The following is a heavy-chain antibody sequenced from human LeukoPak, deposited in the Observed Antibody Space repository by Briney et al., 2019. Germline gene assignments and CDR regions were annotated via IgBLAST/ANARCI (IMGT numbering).Heavy chain of an antibody. CDR1: GFTFSDYY. CDR2: ISSSSSYT. D-gene: IGHD6-13*01. CDR3: AREYSSSWYPYFDY. V-gene: IGHV3-11*06. J-gene: IGHJ4*02. Sequence: GGSLGLSCAASGFTFSDYYMSWIRQAPGKGLEWVSYISSSSSYTNYADSVKGRFTISRDNAKNSLYLQMNSLRAEDTAVYYCAREYSSSWYPYFDYWGQGTLVTVSS.